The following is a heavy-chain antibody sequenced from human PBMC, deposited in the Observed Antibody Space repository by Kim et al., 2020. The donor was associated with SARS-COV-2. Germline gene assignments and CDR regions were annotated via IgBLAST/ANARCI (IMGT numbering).Heavy chain of an antibody. Sequence: YVGGWIRQPPGKGLEWFGSIYYSGSTYYNPSLKSRVTISVDTSKNQFSLKLSSVTAADTAVYYCVRHSRRWLQLQPYYFDYWGQGTLVTVSS. D-gene: IGHD5-12*01. V-gene: IGHV4-39*01. CDR1: YV. CDR2: IYYSGST. J-gene: IGHJ4*02. CDR3: VRHSRRWLQLQPYYFDY.